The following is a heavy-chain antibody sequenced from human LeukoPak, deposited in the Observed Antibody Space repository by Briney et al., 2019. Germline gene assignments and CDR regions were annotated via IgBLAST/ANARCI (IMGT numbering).Heavy chain of an antibody. CDR1: GFTFRNYN. V-gene: IGHV3-21*01. D-gene: IGHD2-8*01. Sequence: PGGSLRLSCAASGFTFRNYNMNWVRQAPGKGLEWVSSISESSSFIQYADSLKGRFAISRDNAKNSLYLQMNSLRAEDTAVYYCARQRGYCSSGVCRGWFDPWGQGTLVTVSS. CDR3: ARQRGYCSSGVCRGWFDP. J-gene: IGHJ5*02. CDR2: ISESSSFI.